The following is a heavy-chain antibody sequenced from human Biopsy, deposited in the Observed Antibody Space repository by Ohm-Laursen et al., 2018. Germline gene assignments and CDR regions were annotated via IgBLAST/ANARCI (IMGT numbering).Heavy chain of an antibody. CDR3: VRGVDYYDPYHYYALDV. CDR1: SGSISGYY. Sequence: SETLSLTCTVSSGSISGYYWTWIRQAPGKGLEFIGYVYSSGSTNYNPSLKSRATISLDTSRNQVSLRLSSVTAAGTAVYYCVRGVDYYDPYHYYALDVWGQGTTVTVSS. D-gene: IGHD3-22*01. CDR2: VYSSGST. J-gene: IGHJ6*02. V-gene: IGHV4-59*08.